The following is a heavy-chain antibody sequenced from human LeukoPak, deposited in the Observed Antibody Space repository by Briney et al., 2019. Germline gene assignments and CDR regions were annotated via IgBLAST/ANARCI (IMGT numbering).Heavy chain of an antibody. CDR2: INPSGGST. CDR1: GYTFTGYY. Sequence: ASVKVSCKASGYTFTGYYMHWVRQAPGQGLEWMGIINPSGGSTSYAQKFQGRVTMTRDMSTSTVYMEPSSLRSEDTAVYYCAREGSIVGAVGGSAFDIWGQGTMVTVSS. CDR3: AREGSIVGAVGGSAFDI. J-gene: IGHJ3*02. D-gene: IGHD1-26*01. V-gene: IGHV1-46*01.